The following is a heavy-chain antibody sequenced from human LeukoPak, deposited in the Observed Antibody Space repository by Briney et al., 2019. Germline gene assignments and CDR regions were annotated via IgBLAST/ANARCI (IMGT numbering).Heavy chain of an antibody. V-gene: IGHV4-39*07. J-gene: IGHJ4*02. CDR1: GGSISSSSYY. D-gene: IGHD1-14*01. CDR3: AQREATSWNQTTTPHDY. Sequence: SETLSLTCTVSGGSISSSSYYWGWIRQPPGKGLEWIGSIYYSGSTYYNPSLKSRVTISVDTSKNQFSLKLSSVTAADTAVYYCAQREATSWNQTTTPHDYWGQGTLVTVSS. CDR2: IYYSGST.